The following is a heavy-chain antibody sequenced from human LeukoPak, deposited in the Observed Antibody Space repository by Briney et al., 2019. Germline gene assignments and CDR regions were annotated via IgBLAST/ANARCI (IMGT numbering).Heavy chain of an antibody. J-gene: IGHJ4*02. CDR3: ARGGIRYFDWLFGY. CDR2: IYYSGST. V-gene: IGHV4-59*01. CDR1: GGSISSYY. D-gene: IGHD3-9*01. Sequence: SETLSLTCTVSGGSISSYYWSWIRQPPGKGLEWIGYIYYSGSTNYNPSLKSRVTISVDTSKNQFSLKLSSVTAADTAVYYCARGGIRYFDWLFGYWGQETLVTVSS.